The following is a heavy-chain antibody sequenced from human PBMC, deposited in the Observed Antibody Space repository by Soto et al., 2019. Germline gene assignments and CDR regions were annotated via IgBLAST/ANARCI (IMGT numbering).Heavy chain of an antibody. CDR3: ARDRMHGLDY. V-gene: IGHV1-46*01. Sequence: ASVKVSCKASGYTCARYYMHWVRQAPGQGLEWMGIINPSGKTNYAQILQGRVTMTTDTSTSTAYMELRSLSSDDTAVYYCARDRMHGLDYWGQGTLVTVSS. D-gene: IGHD2-8*01. J-gene: IGHJ4*02. CDR2: INPSGKT. CDR1: GYTCARYY.